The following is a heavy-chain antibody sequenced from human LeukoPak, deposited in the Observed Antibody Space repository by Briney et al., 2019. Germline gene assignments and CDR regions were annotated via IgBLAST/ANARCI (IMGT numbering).Heavy chain of an antibody. D-gene: IGHD1-26*01. CDR1: GGSISSYY. CDR3: ARLGGATKFDY. CDR2: IYYSGST. Sequence: SETLSLTCTVSGGSISSYYWSWIRQPPGKGLEWIGYIYYSGSTNYKPSLKSRVTISVDTSKNQFSLKLSSVTAADTAVYYCARLGGATKFDYWGQGTLVTVSS. V-gene: IGHV4-59*01. J-gene: IGHJ4*02.